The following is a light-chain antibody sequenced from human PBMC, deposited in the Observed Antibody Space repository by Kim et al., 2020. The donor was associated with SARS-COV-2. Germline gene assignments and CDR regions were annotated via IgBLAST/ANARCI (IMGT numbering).Light chain of an antibody. V-gene: IGKV1-9*01. CDR3: QQSDRYPMT. Sequence: IQLTPSPSLLSASVGDRVPITFRASQGISCYLAWYQQKPGKAPKLLIYAASTLQRWVPSRFSGSGSGKEFTLTISSLQPEDFETYYCQQSDRYPMTFGEGTKVDIK. CDR1: QGISCY. J-gene: IGKJ1*01. CDR2: AAS.